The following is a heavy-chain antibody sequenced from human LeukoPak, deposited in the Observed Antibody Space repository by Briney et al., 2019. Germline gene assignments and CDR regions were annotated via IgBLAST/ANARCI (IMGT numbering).Heavy chain of an antibody. J-gene: IGHJ6*03. Sequence: PSQTLSLSCTVSGVSISSDGFYWSWSRQLPGKGLELIGSIYYTGFTYCKPSLKSRVTMSVDTSQNQFSLRMSSMTAADTAVYYCARAGLGIENYYYYMDVWGKGTTVTVSS. D-gene: IGHD1-14*01. CDR2: IYYTGFT. CDR1: GVSISSDGFY. V-gene: IGHV4-31*03. CDR3: ARAGLGIENYYYYMDV.